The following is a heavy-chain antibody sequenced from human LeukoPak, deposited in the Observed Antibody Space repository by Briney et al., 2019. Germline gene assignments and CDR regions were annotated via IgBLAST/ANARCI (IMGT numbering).Heavy chain of an antibody. CDR2: IKEDGSEK. Sequence: GGSLRLSCAASGFTFSRFWMSWVRQAPGKGLEWVANIKEDGSEKYYVDSVKGRFTISRDNAKNSLYLQMNSLRAEDTAVYYCAELGITMIGGVWGKGTTVTISS. CDR1: GFTFSRFW. CDR3: AELGITMIGGV. D-gene: IGHD3-10*02. J-gene: IGHJ6*04. V-gene: IGHV3-7*01.